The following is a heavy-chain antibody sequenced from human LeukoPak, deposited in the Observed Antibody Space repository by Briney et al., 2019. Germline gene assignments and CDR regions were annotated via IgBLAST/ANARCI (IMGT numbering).Heavy chain of an antibody. CDR1: GFTFSSYS. J-gene: IGHJ5*02. CDR2: ISSSNSYI. D-gene: IGHD3-16*02. V-gene: IGHV3-21*01. Sequence: GGSLTLSCAVSGFTFSSYSINWGRQPPRQGLERVSSISSSNSYIYYADSVKGRFTISRDNAKNSLDLQMNSRRAEDTAVYYCARDRYMGSNSPWGQGTLVTVSS. CDR3: ARDRYMGSNSP.